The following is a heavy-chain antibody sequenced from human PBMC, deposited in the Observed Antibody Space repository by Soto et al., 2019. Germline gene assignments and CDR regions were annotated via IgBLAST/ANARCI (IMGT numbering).Heavy chain of an antibody. CDR3: ARTETFGSLNWYDP. V-gene: IGHV1-8*01. Sequence: ASVKVFCKASGYSFTNNDVSWVRKATGQGLEWMGWMNLGSRDTGYAQKFEGRVTMTRDISIATAYMELSSLRSDDTAIYYCARTETFGSLNWYDPWGQGTLVTVSS. CDR2: MNLGSRDT. J-gene: IGHJ5*02. D-gene: IGHD3-16*01. CDR1: GYSFTNND.